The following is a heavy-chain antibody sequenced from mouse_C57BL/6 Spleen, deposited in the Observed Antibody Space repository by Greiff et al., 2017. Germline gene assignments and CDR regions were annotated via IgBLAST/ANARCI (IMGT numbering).Heavy chain of an antibody. CDR2: ISSGSSTI. J-gene: IGHJ2*01. Sequence: VQLKESGGGLVKPGGSLKLSCAASGFTFSDYGMHWVRQAPEKGLEWVAYISSGSSTIYYADTVKGRFTISRDNAKNTLFLQMTSLRSEDTAMYYCARANWDGGYYFDYWGQGTTRTVSS. V-gene: IGHV5-17*01. CDR1: GFTFSDYG. D-gene: IGHD4-1*01. CDR3: ARANWDGGYYFDY.